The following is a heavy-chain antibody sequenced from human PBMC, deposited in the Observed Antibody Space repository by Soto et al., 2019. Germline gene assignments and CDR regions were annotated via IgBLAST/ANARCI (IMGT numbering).Heavy chain of an antibody. D-gene: IGHD2-2*01. J-gene: IGHJ6*02. V-gene: IGHV5-51*01. CDR2: IYPDDSDT. CDR3: ARGKYRSPRGGLDV. Sequence: PGESLKISCKHSGCNLPTCWIAWGRQMPGKGLEWMGTIYPDDSDTRYSPSFQGQVTISADKSIQTAYLQWGSLKASDSALYYCARGKYRSPRGGLDVSGQGTP. CDR1: GCNLPTCW.